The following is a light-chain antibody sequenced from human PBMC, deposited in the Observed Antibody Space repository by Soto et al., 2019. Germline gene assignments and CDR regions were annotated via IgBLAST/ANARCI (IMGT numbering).Light chain of an antibody. CDR1: QSVSSD. V-gene: IGKV3-15*01. J-gene: IGKJ1*01. CDR2: GAS. Sequence: EVVMTQSPATLSVSPGERATLSCRASQSVSSDLAWYQQKPGQAPRLLIYGASTRATGIPARFSGSGSGTDFTLSISSLQSEDFAVYYCQQYNEWPPRWTFAQGTKVDIK. CDR3: QQYNEWPPRWT.